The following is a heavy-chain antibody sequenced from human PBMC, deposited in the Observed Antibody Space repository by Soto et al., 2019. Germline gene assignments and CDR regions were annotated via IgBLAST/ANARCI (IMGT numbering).Heavy chain of an antibody. V-gene: IGHV4-61*08. Sequence: SDTLSLTCIVSGGSISIGGYFWSWIRQHPGKGLEWIGYIHYSGITNYNPSLKSRVSISVDTSKSLFSLNLSSVTAADTAIYYCGRGLMNFDYWGQGALVTVSS. CDR3: GRGLMNFDY. D-gene: IGHD3-16*01. CDR2: IHYSGIT. CDR1: GGSISIGGYF. J-gene: IGHJ4*02.